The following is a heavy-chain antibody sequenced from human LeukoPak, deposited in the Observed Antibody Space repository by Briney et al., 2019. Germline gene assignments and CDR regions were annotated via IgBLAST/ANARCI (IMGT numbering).Heavy chain of an antibody. D-gene: IGHD2/OR15-2a*01. Sequence: SETLSLTCTVSGGSISGYYWSWLRQPPEKGLEWIAYIHYTGSTNYNPSLRSRVTISEDTSKNQFSLKLNSVTAEDTAVYYCARHGLTSYDYWGQGTLVTGYS. J-gene: IGHJ4*02. V-gene: IGHV4-59*08. CDR2: IHYTGST. CDR1: GGSISGYY. CDR3: ARHGLTSYDY.